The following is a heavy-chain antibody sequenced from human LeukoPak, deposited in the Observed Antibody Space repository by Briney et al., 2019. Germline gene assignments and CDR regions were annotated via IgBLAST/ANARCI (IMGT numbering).Heavy chain of an antibody. CDR2: INSDATTT. V-gene: IGHV3-74*01. CDR3: VRGDIPSYYDSSGYYTFDK. Sequence: GGSLRLSCAASGFTFSNFWMHWVRQVPGKGLVWVSRINSDATTTNYADSVKGRFTISRDNAKNTLYLQMNSLRAEDTAVYYCVRGDIPSYYDSSGYYTFDKWGQGTLVTVSS. CDR1: GFTFSNFW. D-gene: IGHD3-22*01. J-gene: IGHJ4*02.